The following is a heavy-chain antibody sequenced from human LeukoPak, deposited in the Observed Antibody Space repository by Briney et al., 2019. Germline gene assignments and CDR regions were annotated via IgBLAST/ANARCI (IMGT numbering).Heavy chain of an antibody. J-gene: IGHJ3*02. CDR2: IYYSGST. Sequence: SETLSLTCTVSGGSISSYYWSWIRQPPGKGLEWIGYIYYSGSTYYNPSLKSRVTISVDTSKNQFSLKLSSVTAADTAVYYCARGSRWDAFDIWGQGTMVTVSS. V-gene: IGHV4-30-4*01. CDR3: ARGSRWDAFDI. CDR1: GGSISSYY. D-gene: IGHD1-26*01.